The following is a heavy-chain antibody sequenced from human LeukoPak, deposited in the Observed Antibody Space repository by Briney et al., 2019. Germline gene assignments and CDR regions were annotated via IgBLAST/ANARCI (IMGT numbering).Heavy chain of an antibody. V-gene: IGHV3-53*01. CDR1: GFTVSGNY. CDR3: ASQYSGYDRHFDY. CDR2: IYSGGTT. J-gene: IGHJ4*02. Sequence: PGGSLRLSCAVSGFTVSGNYMSWVRRAPGKGLEWVSLIYSGGTTYYADSVKGRFTIPRDNYKNTLYLQMNSLRAEDAAVYYCASQYSGYDRHFDYWGQRTLVTVSS. D-gene: IGHD5-12*01.